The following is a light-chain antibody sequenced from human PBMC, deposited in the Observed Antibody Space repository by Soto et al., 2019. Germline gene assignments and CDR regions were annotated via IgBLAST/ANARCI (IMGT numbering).Light chain of an antibody. CDR3: MQAVQTVPTT. V-gene: IGKV2-28*01. CDR1: QCLLHRNGYNY. J-gene: IGKJ5*01. CDR2: LGS. Sequence: DIVVTQSPLSLPVTPGEPASITCRSSQCLLHRNGYNYLDWYLQRPGQSPQLLIYLGSNRASGVPDRFSGSGSGTFFTLTISRVEAEDIGVYYCMQAVQTVPTTFGQGTRLEIK.